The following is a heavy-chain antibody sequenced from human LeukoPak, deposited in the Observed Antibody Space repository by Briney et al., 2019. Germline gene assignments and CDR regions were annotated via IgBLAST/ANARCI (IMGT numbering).Heavy chain of an antibody. Sequence: GGSLRLSCAASGFTFSSFGMSWVRQAPGKGLEWVSALSGSGGSGYYADSVKDRFTISRDNSKNTLYLQMNSLRAEDAAVYYCAKAPVTSCRGAFCYPFDYWGQGTLVTVSS. V-gene: IGHV3-23*01. D-gene: IGHD2-15*01. CDR2: LSGSGGSG. J-gene: IGHJ4*02. CDR3: AKAPVTSCRGAFCYPFDY. CDR1: GFTFSSFG.